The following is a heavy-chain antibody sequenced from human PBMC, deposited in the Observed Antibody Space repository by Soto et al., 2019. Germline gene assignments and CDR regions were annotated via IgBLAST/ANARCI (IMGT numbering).Heavy chain of an antibody. D-gene: IGHD6-13*01. CDR2: INAGNGNT. CDR1: GCTFTSYA. CDR3: ARFIHIAGWYFDL. J-gene: IGHJ2*01. Sequence: ASVKVSCKACGCTFTSYAMHWVRQAPGQRLEWMGWINAGNGNTKYSQKFQGRVTITRDTSASTAYMELSSLRSGDTAVYYCARFIHIAGWYFDLWGRGTLVTVSS. V-gene: IGHV1-3*01.